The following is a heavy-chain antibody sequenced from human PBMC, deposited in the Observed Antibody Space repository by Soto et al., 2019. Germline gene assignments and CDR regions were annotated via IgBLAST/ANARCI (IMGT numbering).Heavy chain of an antibody. CDR1: GFTFNTYA. CDR2: IGVSGGST. D-gene: IGHD5-18*01. J-gene: IGHJ4*02. Sequence: GGSLRLSCEASGFTFNTYAMCWVRQPPGKGLEWVSAIGVSGGSTYYADSVKGRFTIIRDNSKNTVYLQMNSLRAEDTAVYYCVKDVPAWIQVRGYDYWGQGTLVTVSS. CDR3: VKDVPAWIQVRGYDY. V-gene: IGHV3-23*01.